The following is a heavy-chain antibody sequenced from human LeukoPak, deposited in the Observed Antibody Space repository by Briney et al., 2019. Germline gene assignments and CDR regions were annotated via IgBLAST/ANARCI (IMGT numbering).Heavy chain of an antibody. CDR3: ARSRGGYCSSTSCPYLY. CDR2: ISYDGSNK. CDR1: GFTFSSYA. Sequence: PGRSLRLSCAASGFTFSSYAMHWVRQAPGKGLEWVAVISYDGSNKYYADSVKGRFTISRDNSKNTLYLQMNSLRAEDTAVYYCARSRGGYCSSTSCPYLYWGQGTLVTVSS. V-gene: IGHV3-30*04. J-gene: IGHJ4*02. D-gene: IGHD2-2*01.